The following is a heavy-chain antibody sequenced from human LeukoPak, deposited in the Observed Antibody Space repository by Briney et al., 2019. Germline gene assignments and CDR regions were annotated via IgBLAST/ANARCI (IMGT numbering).Heavy chain of an antibody. D-gene: IGHD2-2*01. CDR2: IWSDGSNK. J-gene: IGHJ4*02. CDR3: ASVCSGTSCHFVY. Sequence: GGSLTLPCAACGFPFSTYGLYGVGQPPGRGLEGVANIWSDGSNKYYADSVKGRFTISRDNSKNTLYLQMNSLRAEDTAVYYCASVCSGTSCHFVYWVQGTLVTVSS. CDR1: GFPFSTYG. V-gene: IGHV3-33*01.